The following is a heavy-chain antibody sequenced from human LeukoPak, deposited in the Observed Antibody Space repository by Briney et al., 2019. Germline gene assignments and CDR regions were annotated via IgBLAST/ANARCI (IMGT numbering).Heavy chain of an antibody. CDR2: IYYSGST. V-gene: IGHV4-31*03. Sequence: SQTLSLTCTVSGGSISSGDFYWSWIRQHPGKGLEWIGYIYYSGSTKYNPSLKSRVTILLDKSKNQFSLKLISVTAADTAMYYCARDLSGSSSFGYWGQGILVTVSS. CDR1: GGSISSGDFY. D-gene: IGHD6-6*01. CDR3: ARDLSGSSSFGY. J-gene: IGHJ4*02.